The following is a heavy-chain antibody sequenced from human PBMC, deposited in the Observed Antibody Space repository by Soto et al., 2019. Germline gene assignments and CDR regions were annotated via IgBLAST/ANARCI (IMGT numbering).Heavy chain of an antibody. J-gene: IGHJ4*02. CDR3: TRDSGGRDAY. D-gene: IGHD2-15*01. CDR1: GFTFSTYW. V-gene: IGHV3-74*01. Sequence: EVQLVESGGGLVQPGGSLRLSCAASGFTFSTYWMHWVRQAPGKGLEWVSRINTDGSTTNHADSVKGRFTISRDNAKNTLYLQMNSLRAEDTAVYYCTRDSGGRDAYWGQGTLVTGSS. CDR2: INTDGSTT.